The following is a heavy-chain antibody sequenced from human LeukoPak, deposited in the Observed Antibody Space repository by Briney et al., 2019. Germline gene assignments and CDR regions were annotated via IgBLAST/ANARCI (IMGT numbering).Heavy chain of an antibody. J-gene: IGHJ4*02. CDR2: INGNGGST. D-gene: IGHD1-26*01. CDR3: AKDWSYGGSHSDC. CDR1: GFTFSSYA. Sequence: PGGSLGLSCAASGFTFSSYAMSWVRQAPGKGLEWVSGINGNGGSTYYADSVKGRFTISRDNSKNTLHLQMNSLRAEDTAVYYCAKDWSYGGSHSDCWGQGTLVTVSS. V-gene: IGHV3-23*01.